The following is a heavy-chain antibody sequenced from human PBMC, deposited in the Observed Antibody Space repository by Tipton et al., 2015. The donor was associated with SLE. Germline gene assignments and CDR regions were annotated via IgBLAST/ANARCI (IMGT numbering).Heavy chain of an antibody. Sequence: QLVQSGAEVKKQGESLKITCTGYGYSFTSYWIGWVRQMHGKGLERKGIIYPGDSDTRYNPSFQGQVTISADKSISTAYLQWSSLKASDTAMYYCARLSIAARPMDVWGKGTTVTVSS. D-gene: IGHD6-6*01. CDR3: ARLSIAARPMDV. J-gene: IGHJ6*03. CDR1: GYSFTSYW. V-gene: IGHV5-51*03. CDR2: IYPGDSDT.